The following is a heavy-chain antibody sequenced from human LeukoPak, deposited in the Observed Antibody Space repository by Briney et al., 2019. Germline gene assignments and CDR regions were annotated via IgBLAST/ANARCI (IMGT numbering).Heavy chain of an antibody. V-gene: IGHV4-34*01. D-gene: IGHD3-22*01. CDR3: ARACPYYDSSDYYLGIRDPFDY. CDR1: GGSFSGYY. J-gene: IGHJ4*02. CDR2: INHSGST. Sequence: SETLSLTCAVYGGSFSGYYWSWIRQPPGKGLEWIGEINHSGSTNYNPSLKSRVTISRDTSKNQFSLKLSSVTAADTAVYYCARACPYYDSSDYYLGIRDPFDYWGQGTLVTVSS.